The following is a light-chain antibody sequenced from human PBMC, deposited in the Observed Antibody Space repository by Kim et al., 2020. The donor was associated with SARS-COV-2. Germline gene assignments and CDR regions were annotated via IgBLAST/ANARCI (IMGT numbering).Light chain of an antibody. CDR1: RSVSSN. V-gene: IGKV3-15*01. J-gene: IGKJ4*01. CDR2: GAS. CDR3: QQYNNWPLLT. Sequence: SPGESATLSCRASRSVSSNLAWYQQNPGQAPRLLIYGASTRATGIPARFSGSGSGTEFTLTISSLQSEDFAVYYCQQYNNWPLLTFGGGTKVDIK.